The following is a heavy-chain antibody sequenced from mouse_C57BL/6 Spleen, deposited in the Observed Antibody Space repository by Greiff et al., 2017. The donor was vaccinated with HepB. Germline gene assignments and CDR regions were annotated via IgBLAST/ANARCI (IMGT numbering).Heavy chain of an antibody. D-gene: IGHD1-1*01. CDR3: ARSDYYGRIAY. CDR1: GYTFTSYW. J-gene: IGHJ3*01. CDR2: IDPNSGGT. Sequence: QVQLKQPGAELVKPGASVKLSCKASGYTFTSYWMHWVKQRPGRGLEWIGRIDPNSGGTKYNEKFKSKATLTVDKPSSTAYMQLSSLTSEDSAVYYCARSDYYGRIAYWGQGTLVTVSA. V-gene: IGHV1-72*01.